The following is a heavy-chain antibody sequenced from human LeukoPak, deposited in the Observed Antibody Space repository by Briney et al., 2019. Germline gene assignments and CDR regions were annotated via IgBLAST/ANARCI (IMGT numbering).Heavy chain of an antibody. CDR3: AKDEGSSGYKDAFDI. J-gene: IGHJ3*02. D-gene: IGHD3-22*01. Sequence: GGSLRLSCAAPGFTFSSYEMHWVRQAPGKGLEWVSYTSSSGSTIYYADSVKGRFTISRDNAKNSLYLQMNSLRAEDTAVYYCAKDEGSSGYKDAFDIWGQGTMVTVSS. CDR1: GFTFSSYE. V-gene: IGHV3-48*03. CDR2: TSSSGSTI.